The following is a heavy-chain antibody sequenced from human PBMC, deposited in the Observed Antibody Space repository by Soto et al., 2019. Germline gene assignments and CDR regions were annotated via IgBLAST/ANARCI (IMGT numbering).Heavy chain of an antibody. D-gene: IGHD2-2*01. CDR1: GGTFSNYA. Sequence: QVQLVQSGAEVKKPGSSVKVSCKASGGTFSNYAISWVRQAPGQGLEWMGGIIPISGTANYAQKFQGRVPITAGETTRTAYMELSSLRSEDTAVYYCARSQGSSTSLEIYYYYYYGMDVWGPGTTVTVSS. CDR2: IIPISGTA. CDR3: ARSQGSSTSLEIYYYYYYGMDV. J-gene: IGHJ6*02. V-gene: IGHV1-69*01.